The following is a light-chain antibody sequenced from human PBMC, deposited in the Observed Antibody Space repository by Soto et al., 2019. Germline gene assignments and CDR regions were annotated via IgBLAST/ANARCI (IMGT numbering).Light chain of an antibody. V-gene: IGKV3-15*01. CDR1: QSVSSN. CDR3: QQYKNWPPLT. CDR2: GAS. J-gene: IGKJ4*01. Sequence: EIVMTQSPATLSVSPGERATLSCRASQSVSSNLAWYQQKPGQAPRLLIFGASTRATGIPARFSGSGSGTEFTLTISRRQSEDFAVYYCQQYKNWPPLTFGGGTKVEIK.